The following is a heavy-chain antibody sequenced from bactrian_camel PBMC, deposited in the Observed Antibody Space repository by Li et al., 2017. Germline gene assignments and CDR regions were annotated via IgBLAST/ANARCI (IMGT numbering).Heavy chain of an antibody. V-gene: IGHV3S54*01. CDR2: LFIPGGDP. J-gene: IGHJ4*01. Sequence: VQLVESGGGSVQAGGSLRLSCTAPTYVFRCTGMGWARQAPGKERAQVARLFIPGGDPDYADSVLGRFTISQDNAKNSLYLQMDNLKPEDTAVYYCAAGGVIDGGPKCFQGGIWGRGTQVTVS. D-gene: IGHD5*01. CDR1: TYVFRCTG. CDR3: AAGGVIDGGPKCFQGGI.